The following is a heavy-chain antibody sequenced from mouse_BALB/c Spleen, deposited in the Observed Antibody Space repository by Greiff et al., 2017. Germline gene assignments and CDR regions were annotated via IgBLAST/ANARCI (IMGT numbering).Heavy chain of an antibody. CDR2: INSNGGST. Sequence: EVMLVESGGGLVKLGGSLKLSCAASGFTFSSYYMSWVRQTPEKRLEWVAAINSNGGSTYYPDTVKGRFTISRDNAKNTLYLQMSSLKSEDTAVYYCARGEVRHYFDYWGQGTTLTVSA. CDR1: GFTFSSYY. V-gene: IGHV5-6-2*01. CDR3: ARGEVRHYFDY. J-gene: IGHJ2*01. D-gene: IGHD2-14*01.